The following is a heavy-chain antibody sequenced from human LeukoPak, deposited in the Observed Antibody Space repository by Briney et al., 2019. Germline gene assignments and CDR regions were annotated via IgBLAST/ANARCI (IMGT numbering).Heavy chain of an antibody. CDR1: GFVFSSHP. J-gene: IGHJ4*02. CDR2: ISNSGGST. D-gene: IGHD7-27*01. CDR3: AKGSNWGSWFFDY. V-gene: IGHV3-64*01. Sequence: GGSLRLSCAVSGFVFSSHPMHWVRQAPGKGLECVSAISNSGGSTYYANSVKGRFTISRDNSKNTLYLQMNSLRAEDTAVYYCAKGSNWGSWFFDYWGQGTLVTVSS.